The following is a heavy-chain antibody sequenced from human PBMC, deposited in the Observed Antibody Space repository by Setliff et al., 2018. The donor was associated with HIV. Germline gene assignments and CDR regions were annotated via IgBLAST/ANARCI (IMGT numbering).Heavy chain of an antibody. V-gene: IGHV1-46*01. CDR3: ARGRYYYGSSGYRAFDI. D-gene: IGHD3-22*01. J-gene: IGHJ3*02. CDR1: GDTSTIHY. CDR2: MNKDGVGT. Sequence: ASVKVSCKASGDTSTIHYVHWVRQAPGQGLEWMGIMNKDGVGTTYAQKFQGRVTMTRNTSISTAYMELSSLRSEDTAVYYCARGRYYYGSSGYRAFDIWGQGTMVTVSS.